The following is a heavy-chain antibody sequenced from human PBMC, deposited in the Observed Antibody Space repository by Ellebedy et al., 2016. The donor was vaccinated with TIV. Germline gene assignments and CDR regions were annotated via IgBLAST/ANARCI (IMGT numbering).Heavy chain of an antibody. CDR2: IYYSGST. D-gene: IGHD1-26*01. CDR3: ARTVSEWGGSYFDY. Sequence: SETLSLTCSVSGGSISSSYYYWGWIRQPPGKGLEWIGSIYYSGSTYYNPSLKSRITISIDTSKKQFSLKLSSVTAADTAVYYCARTVSEWGGSYFDYWGQGTLVTVSS. V-gene: IGHV4-39*07. J-gene: IGHJ4*02. CDR1: GGSISSSYYY.